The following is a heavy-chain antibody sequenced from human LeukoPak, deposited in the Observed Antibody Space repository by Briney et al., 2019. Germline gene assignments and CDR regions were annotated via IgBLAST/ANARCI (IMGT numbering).Heavy chain of an antibody. V-gene: IGHV3-23*01. D-gene: IGHD4-17*01. J-gene: IGHJ4*02. Sequence: GGSLRLSCAASGFTFSSYGMSWVRQAPGKGLEWVSAISGSGDSTYYASSVKGRFTISRDNSKNTLYLQMNSLRAEDTAVYYCAKPWREDGDYWSFNYWGQGTLVTVSS. CDR1: GFTFSSYG. CDR2: ISGSGDST. CDR3: AKPWREDGDYWSFNY.